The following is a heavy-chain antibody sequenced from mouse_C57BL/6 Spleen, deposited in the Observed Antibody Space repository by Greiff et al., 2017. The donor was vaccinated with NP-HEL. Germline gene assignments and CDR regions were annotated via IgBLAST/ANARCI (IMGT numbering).Heavy chain of an antibody. V-gene: IGHV1-69*01. CDR2: IDPSDSYT. D-gene: IGHD3-2*02. CDR1: GYTFTSYW. J-gene: IGHJ3*01. CDR3: ARSSGYVGSWFAY. Sequence: QVQLQQPGAELVMPGASVKLSCKASGYTFTSYWMHWVKQRPGQGLEWIGEIDPSDSYTNYNQKFKGKSTLTVDKSSSTAYMQLSSLTSEDSAVYYCARSSGYVGSWFAYWGQGTLVTVSA.